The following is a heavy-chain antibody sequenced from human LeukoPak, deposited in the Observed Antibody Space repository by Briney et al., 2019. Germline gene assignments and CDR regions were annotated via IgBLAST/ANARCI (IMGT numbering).Heavy chain of an antibody. D-gene: IGHD3-3*01. Sequence: ASVKVSCKASGYTFTSYYMHWVRQAPGQGLEWMGWISAYNGNTNYAQKLQGRVTMTTDTSTSTAYMELRSLRSDDTAVYYCARRAYGFWSGYPARENYYYMDVWGKGTTVTISS. J-gene: IGHJ6*03. CDR1: GYTFTSYY. V-gene: IGHV1-18*04. CDR2: ISAYNGNT. CDR3: ARRAYGFWSGYPARENYYYMDV.